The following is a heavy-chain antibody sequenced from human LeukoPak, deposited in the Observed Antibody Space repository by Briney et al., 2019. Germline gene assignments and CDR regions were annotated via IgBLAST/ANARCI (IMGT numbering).Heavy chain of an antibody. V-gene: IGHV4-59*11. J-gene: IGHJ6*03. Sequence: PSETLSLTCTVSGGSISSHYWSWIRPPPGKGLEWIGYIYYSGSTNYNPSLKSRVTISVDTSKNQFSLKLSSVTAADTAVYFCARVTKTYYYYMDVWGKGTTVTVSS. D-gene: IGHD2-2*01. CDR3: ARVTKTYYYYMDV. CDR2: IYYSGST. CDR1: GGSISSHY.